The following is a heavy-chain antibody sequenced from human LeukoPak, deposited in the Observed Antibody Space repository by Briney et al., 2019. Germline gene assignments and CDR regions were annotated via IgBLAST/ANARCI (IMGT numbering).Heavy chain of an antibody. CDR1: GGSISSGGYY. CDR2: IYYSGST. J-gene: IGHJ5*02. V-gene: IGHV4-31*03. D-gene: IGHD2-2*01. Sequence: NPSETLSLTCTVSGGSISSGGYYWSWIRQHPGKGLEWIGYIYYSGSTYYNPSLKSRVTISVDTSKNQFSLKLSSVTAADTAVYYCARAQVVPAATESWFDPWGQGTLVTVSS. CDR3: ARAQVVPAATESWFDP.